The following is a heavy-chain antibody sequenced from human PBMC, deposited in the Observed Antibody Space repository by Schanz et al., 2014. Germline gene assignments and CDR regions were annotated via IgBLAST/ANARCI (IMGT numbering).Heavy chain of an antibody. V-gene: IGHV3-11*04. CDR2: ISSSGGHI. J-gene: IGHJ4*02. Sequence: QVQLVESGGGLVKPGGSLRLSCTASGFTFSDYYMTWIRQAPGKGLEWVSYISSSGGHIYYADSVKGRFTISRDNAKNSLFLQMNSLRDEDTALYYCARNGVHRGVIQEKWGQGTLVTVSS. D-gene: IGHD3-10*01. CDR3: ARNGVHRGVIQEK. CDR1: GFTFSDYY.